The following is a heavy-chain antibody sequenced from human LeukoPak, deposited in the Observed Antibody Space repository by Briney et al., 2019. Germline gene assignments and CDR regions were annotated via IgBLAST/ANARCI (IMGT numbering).Heavy chain of an antibody. CDR2: IKEDGSVK. J-gene: IGHJ4*02. Sequence: PGGSLRLSCAASGFTFSRYWTSWVRQAPGKGLEWVANIKEDGSVKYYADSVKGRFTISRDNAKNSVYLQMNNLRAENTAMYYCARIGYSSSSEDYWGQGTLVTVSS. V-gene: IGHV3-7*01. D-gene: IGHD6-6*01. CDR1: GFTFSRYW. CDR3: ARIGYSSSSEDY.